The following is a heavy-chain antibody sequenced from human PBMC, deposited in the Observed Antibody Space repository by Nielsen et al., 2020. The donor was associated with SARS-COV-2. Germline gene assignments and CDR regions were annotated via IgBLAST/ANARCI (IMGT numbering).Heavy chain of an antibody. Sequence: SETLSLTCTVSGGSISPYFWSWVRQPPGKGLEWIGYIYYSGSTNYNPSLKSRVTISVDTSKNQFSLKLSSVTAADTAVYYCARLRDYGDYNWFDPWGQGTLVTVSS. D-gene: IGHD4-17*01. J-gene: IGHJ5*02. V-gene: IGHV4-59*01. CDR1: GGSISPYF. CDR3: ARLRDYGDYNWFDP. CDR2: IYYSGST.